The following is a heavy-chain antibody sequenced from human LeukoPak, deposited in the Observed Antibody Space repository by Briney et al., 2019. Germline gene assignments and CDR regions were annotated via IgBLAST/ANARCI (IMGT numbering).Heavy chain of an antibody. J-gene: IGHJ4*02. CDR1: GGSISSSY. Sequence: SETLSLTCTVSGGSISSSYWSCFRQPPGKGLEWIGYISYSGSTNYNPSLKSRATISVDTSKNQFSLKLNSVTAADTAVYYCARQGHGPSHGPDYWGQGTLVTVSS. CDR2: ISYSGST. V-gene: IGHV4-59*08. D-gene: IGHD2-8*01. CDR3: ARQGHGPSHGPDY.